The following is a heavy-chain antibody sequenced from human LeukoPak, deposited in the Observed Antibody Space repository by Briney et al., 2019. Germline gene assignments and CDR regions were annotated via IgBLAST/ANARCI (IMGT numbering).Heavy chain of an antibody. CDR2: IKEDGSEK. CDR3: ARDPAAWDY. CDR1: GFSFSDYW. J-gene: IGHJ4*02. D-gene: IGHD1-26*01. Sequence: GGSLRLSCAASGFSFSDYWMSWVRQAPGKGLEWVANIKEDGSEKYYLDSVKGRFTISRGNAKNSLYLQMNGLRAEDTALYYCARDPAAWDYWGQGTLVTVSS. V-gene: IGHV3-7*01.